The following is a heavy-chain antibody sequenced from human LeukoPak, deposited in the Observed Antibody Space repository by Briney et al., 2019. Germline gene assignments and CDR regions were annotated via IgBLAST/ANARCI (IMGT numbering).Heavy chain of an antibody. V-gene: IGHV3-21*04. Sequence: KAGGSLRLSCAASGFTFNTYTMNWVRQAPGKGLEWVSSISTSSSYIYYADSLKGRFIISRDNAKNSLYLQMNSLRAEDTALYYCARNGRPIVVEWYFDLWGRGTLVTVSS. CDR3: ARNGRPIVVEWYFDL. D-gene: IGHD3-22*01. CDR1: GFTFNTYT. CDR2: ISTSSSYI. J-gene: IGHJ2*01.